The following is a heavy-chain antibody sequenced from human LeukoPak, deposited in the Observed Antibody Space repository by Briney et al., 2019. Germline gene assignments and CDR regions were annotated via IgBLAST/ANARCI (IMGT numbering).Heavy chain of an antibody. CDR2: INHSGST. Sequence: ASETLSLTCAVYGGSFSGYYWSWIRQPPGKGLEWIGEINHSGSTNYNPSLKSRVTISVDTSKNQFSLKLSSVTAADTAVYYCARGRKLLRFLEWLSPSYYFDYWGQGTLVTVSS. D-gene: IGHD3-3*01. V-gene: IGHV4-34*01. CDR3: ARGRKLLRFLEWLSPSYYFDY. CDR1: GGSFSGYY. J-gene: IGHJ4*02.